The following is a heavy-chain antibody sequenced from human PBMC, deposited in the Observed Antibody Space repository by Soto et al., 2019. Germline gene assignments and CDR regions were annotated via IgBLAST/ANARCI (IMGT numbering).Heavy chain of an antibody. V-gene: IGHV4-59*01. CDR1: GGSISSYY. Sequence: PEETLSLTCTVSGGSISSYYWSWIRQPPGKGLEWIGYIYYSGSTNYNPSLKSRVTISVDTSKNQFSLKLSSVTAADTAVYYCARKQLDYYYYYMDVWGKGTTVTVSS. CDR2: IYYSGST. J-gene: IGHJ6*03. D-gene: IGHD6-13*01. CDR3: ARKQLDYYYYYMDV.